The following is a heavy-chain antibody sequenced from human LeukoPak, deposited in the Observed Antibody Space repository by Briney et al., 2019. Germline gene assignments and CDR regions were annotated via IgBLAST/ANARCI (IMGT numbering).Heavy chain of an antibody. Sequence: GGSLRLSCAASGFTFSSYWMHWVRQAPGKGLVWVSRISSDGSDTTYADSVKGRFTISRDNAKKMLYLQMNGLRAEDTAVYYCAITVDCRATTDCYSYFHHWGQGTLVTVSS. CDR2: ISSDGSDT. CDR1: GFTFSSYW. J-gene: IGHJ1*01. D-gene: IGHD2-21*02. V-gene: IGHV3-74*01. CDR3: AITVDCRATTDCYSYFHH.